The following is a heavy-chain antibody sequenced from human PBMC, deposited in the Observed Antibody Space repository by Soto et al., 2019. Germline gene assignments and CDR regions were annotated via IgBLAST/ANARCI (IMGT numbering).Heavy chain of an antibody. CDR1: GASVGSGSFY. CDR2: VFFSGST. CDR3: ARVSTYHFKNLDS. Sequence: SETLSLTCTVSGASVGSGSFYWSWIRQPPGKGLEWIGYVFFSGSTNYNPSLKSRVTISIDTSKNQFSLKLISVTAADTAVYYCARVSTYHFKNLDSWGQGTLVTVSS. J-gene: IGHJ4*02. V-gene: IGHV4-61*01.